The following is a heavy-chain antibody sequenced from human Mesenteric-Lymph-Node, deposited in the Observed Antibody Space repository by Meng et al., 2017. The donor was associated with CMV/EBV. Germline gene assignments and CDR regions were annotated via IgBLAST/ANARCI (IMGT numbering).Heavy chain of an antibody. CDR3: ARDSRKGVWGLSAFDI. V-gene: IGHV3-64*02. J-gene: IGHJ3*02. CDR1: GFTFSSYA. CDR2: ISSNGGST. D-gene: IGHD3-16*01. Sequence: GGSLRLSCAASGFTFSSYAMHWVRQAPGKGLEYVSAISSNGGSTYYADSVKGRFTISRDNSKNTLYLQMGSLRAEDMAVYYCARDSRKGVWGLSAFDIWGQGTMVTVSS.